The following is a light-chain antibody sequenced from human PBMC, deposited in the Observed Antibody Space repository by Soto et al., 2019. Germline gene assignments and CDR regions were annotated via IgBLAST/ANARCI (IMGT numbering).Light chain of an antibody. CDR1: SSNIGNRH. CDR3: AAWDSSLIAVA. Sequence: QSVLTQPPSVSAAPGQMVSISCSGTSSNIGNRHVSWYQHLPGTAPKLLLYANNNRPSGIPDRFSGSKSGTSATLGITGLQSGDEADYYCAAWDSSLIAVAFGGGTKVTVL. J-gene: IGLJ2*01. CDR2: ANN. V-gene: IGLV1-51*02.